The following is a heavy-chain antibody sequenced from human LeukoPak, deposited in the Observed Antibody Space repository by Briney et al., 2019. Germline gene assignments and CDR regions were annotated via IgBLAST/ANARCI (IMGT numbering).Heavy chain of an antibody. V-gene: IGHV3-74*01. J-gene: IGHJ3*02. Sequence: QPGGSLRLSCAASGFTFSSYWMHWVRQAPGKGLMWVSRINSDGSSTSYADSAKGRFTISRDNAKNTLYLQMNSLRADDTAVYYCAKALGGIGNGFHIWGQGTMVTVSS. CDR3: AKALGGIGNGFHI. D-gene: IGHD6-13*01. CDR1: GFTFSSYW. CDR2: INSDGSST.